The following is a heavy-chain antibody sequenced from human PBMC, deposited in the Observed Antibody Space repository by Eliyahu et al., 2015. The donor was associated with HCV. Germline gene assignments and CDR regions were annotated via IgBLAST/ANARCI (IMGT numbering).Heavy chain of an antibody. J-gene: IGHJ4*02. D-gene: IGHD6-19*01. Sequence: EVQLVESGGGLVKPGGSLRLSCAASGFTFSSXXMNWVRQAPGKGLEWVSSISSSSSYIXYADSVKGRFTISRDNAKNSLYLQMNSLRAEDTAVYYCARDPHPIAVAGTYFDYWGQGTLVTVSS. V-gene: IGHV3-21*01. CDR1: GFTFSSXX. CDR3: ARDPHPIAVAGTYFDY. CDR2: ISSSSSYI.